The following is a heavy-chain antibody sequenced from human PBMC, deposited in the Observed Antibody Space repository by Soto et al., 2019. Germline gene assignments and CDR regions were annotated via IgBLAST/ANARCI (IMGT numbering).Heavy chain of an antibody. CDR3: ARDENLPVYYAFWSGYRPQGMDV. CDR2: ISAYNGNT. Sequence: ASMKVSCEVSCYTFPSYGICWVRPAPGQGLRWKGWISAYNGNTNYAQKLQGRVTMTTDTSTSTAYMELRSLRSDDTAVYYCARDENLPVYYAFWSGYRPQGMDVWGQRTTVTVSS. D-gene: IGHD3-3*01. J-gene: IGHJ6*02. CDR1: CYTFPSYG. V-gene: IGHV1-18*04.